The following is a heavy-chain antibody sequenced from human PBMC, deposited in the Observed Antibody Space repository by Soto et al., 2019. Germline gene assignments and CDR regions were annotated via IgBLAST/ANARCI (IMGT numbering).Heavy chain of an antibody. J-gene: IGHJ4*02. CDR1: GFTFSSYG. Sequence: RRLSCAASGFTFSSYGMHWVRQAPGKGLEWVAVISYDGSNKYYADSVKGRFTISRDNSKNTLYLQMNSLRAEDTAVYYCAKDPFIVVVPANPPNYFDYWGQGTLVTVSS. CDR3: AKDPFIVVVPANPPNYFDY. CDR2: ISYDGSNK. D-gene: IGHD2-2*01. V-gene: IGHV3-30*18.